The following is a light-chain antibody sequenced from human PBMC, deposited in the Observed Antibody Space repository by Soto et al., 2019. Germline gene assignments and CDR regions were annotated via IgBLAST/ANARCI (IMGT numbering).Light chain of an antibody. Sequence: DIQMTQSPASLSASVGDRVTITCRASQSISNYLNWYQQKPGKAPNLLIYAASSLRSGVPSRFSGSGSGTDFNLTINSLQHEDFATYSCQQFFTTLFTFGPGTNVEIK. CDR1: QSISNY. J-gene: IGKJ3*01. V-gene: IGKV1-39*01. CDR2: AAS. CDR3: QQFFTTLFT.